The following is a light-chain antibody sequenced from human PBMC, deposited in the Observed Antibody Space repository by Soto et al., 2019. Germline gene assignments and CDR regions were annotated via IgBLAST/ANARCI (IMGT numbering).Light chain of an antibody. Sequence: DIRVTQSPSSLSASVGDRVTITCRASQTISSWLAWYQQKPGKAPKLLIYKASTLKSGVPSRFSGSGSGTEFTLTITSLQPDDFALYYCQQRSNWPITFGQGTRLEIK. V-gene: IGKV1-5*03. CDR1: QTISSW. CDR3: QQRSNWPIT. J-gene: IGKJ5*01. CDR2: KAS.